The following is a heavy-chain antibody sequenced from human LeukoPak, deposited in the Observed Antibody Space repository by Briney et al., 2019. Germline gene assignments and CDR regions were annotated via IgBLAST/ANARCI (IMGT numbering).Heavy chain of an antibody. CDR2: ISSSSSYI. CDR3: ARVSSSSGHYYYMDV. CDR1: GFTFSSYS. D-gene: IGHD6-6*01. Sequence: GGSLRLSCAASGFTFSSYSMNWVRQAPGKGLEWVSPISSSSSYIYYADSVKGRFTISRDNAKNSLYLQMNSLRAEDTAVYYCARVSSSSGHYYYMDVWGKGTTVTVSS. J-gene: IGHJ6*03. V-gene: IGHV3-21*01.